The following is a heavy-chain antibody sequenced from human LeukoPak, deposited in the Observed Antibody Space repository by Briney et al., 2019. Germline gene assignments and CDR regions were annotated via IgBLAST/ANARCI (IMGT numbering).Heavy chain of an antibody. D-gene: IGHD6-13*01. J-gene: IGHJ4*02. Sequence: PSETLSLTCTVSGGSISSYYWSWIRQPAGKGLEWIGRIYTSGSTNYNPSLKSRVTMSVDTSKNQFSLKLSSVTAADTAVYYCARVAYSSSWYGEYFDYWGQGTLVTVSS. CDR3: ARVAYSSSWYGEYFDY. CDR1: GGSISSYY. CDR2: IYTSGST. V-gene: IGHV4-4*07.